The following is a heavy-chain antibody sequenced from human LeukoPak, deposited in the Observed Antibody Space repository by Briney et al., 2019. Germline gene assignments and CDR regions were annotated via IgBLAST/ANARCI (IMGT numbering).Heavy chain of an antibody. Sequence: SQTLSLTCAVSGGSISSGGYSWSWIRQPPGKGLEWIGYIYHSGSTYYNPSLKSRVTISVDRSKNQFSLKLSSVTAADTAVYYCAREKGGDYLDYWGQGTLVTVSS. CDR1: GGSISSGGYS. CDR3: AREKGGDYLDY. D-gene: IGHD4-17*01. J-gene: IGHJ4*02. CDR2: IYHSGST. V-gene: IGHV4-30-2*01.